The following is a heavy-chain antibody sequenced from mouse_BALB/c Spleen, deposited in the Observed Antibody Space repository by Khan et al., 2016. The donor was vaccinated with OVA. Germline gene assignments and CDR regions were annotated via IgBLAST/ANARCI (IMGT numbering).Heavy chain of an antibody. CDR1: GYSITSDYA. D-gene: IGHD2-3*01. J-gene: IGHJ4*01. Sequence: EVQLQESGPGLVKPSQSLSLTCTVTGYSITSDYAWNWIRQFPGNKLEWMGYINYSGSTNYNPALKSRISLTRDTSTNQFFLQLNSVTTADTATYYCARDGSRYNYAMDYWGQGTSVTVSS. V-gene: IGHV3-2*02. CDR2: INYSGST. CDR3: ARDGSRYNYAMDY.